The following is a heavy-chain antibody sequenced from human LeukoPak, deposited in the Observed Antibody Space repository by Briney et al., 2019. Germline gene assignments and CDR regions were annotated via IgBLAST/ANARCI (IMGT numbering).Heavy chain of an antibody. CDR3: VRWNNLGY. Sequence: GGSLRLSCAASGFTFSSDAMSWVRQAPGKGLEWVSAISDSGGSTHYADFVKGRFTISRDNSKNTLYLQMNSLRAEDTAVYYCVRWNNLGYWGQGTLVTVSS. CDR1: GFTFSSDA. CDR2: ISDSGGST. J-gene: IGHJ4*02. D-gene: IGHD1/OR15-1a*01. V-gene: IGHV3-23*01.